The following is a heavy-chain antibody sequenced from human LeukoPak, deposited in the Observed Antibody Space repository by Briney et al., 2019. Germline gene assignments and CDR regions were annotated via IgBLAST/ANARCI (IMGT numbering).Heavy chain of an antibody. V-gene: IGHV1-2*02. Sequence: ASVKVSCKASGYTFTGYYMYWVRQAPGQGLEWMGWINLNSGGTEYAQSFQVRVTMTRDTSISTAYMKLSRLTSDDTAVYYCARARYGSGSYYMDVWGKGTTVTVSS. CDR2: INLNSGGT. CDR3: ARARYGSGSYYMDV. J-gene: IGHJ6*03. CDR1: GYTFTGYY. D-gene: IGHD3-10*01.